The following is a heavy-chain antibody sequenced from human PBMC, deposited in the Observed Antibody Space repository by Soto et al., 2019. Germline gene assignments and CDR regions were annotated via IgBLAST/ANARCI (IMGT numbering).Heavy chain of an antibody. CDR2: IYHSGST. V-gene: IGHV4-4*02. Sequence: QVQLQESGPGLVKPSGTLSLTCAVSGGSISSSYWWSWVRQPPGQGLEWIGEIYHSGSTNYNTSLESRVPISVDKSKNQFSLKVTSVTAADTAVYYCARVSGSYYYGMDVWGQGTTVTVSS. J-gene: IGHJ6*02. CDR1: GGSISSSYW. CDR3: ARVSGSYYYGMDV.